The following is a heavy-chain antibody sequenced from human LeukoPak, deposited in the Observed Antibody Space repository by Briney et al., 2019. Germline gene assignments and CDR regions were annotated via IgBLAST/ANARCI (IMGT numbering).Heavy chain of an antibody. Sequence: GGSLRLSCAASGFTFSSYWMSWVRQAPGNGLDWVANIKQDGSEKNYVDSVKGRFTISRDNAKNSLYLQMNSLRAEDTAVYYCARGVGRQLVLIDYWGQGTLVTVSS. V-gene: IGHV3-7*01. CDR1: GFTFSSYW. CDR2: IKQDGSEK. J-gene: IGHJ4*02. CDR3: ARGVGRQLVLIDY. D-gene: IGHD6-13*01.